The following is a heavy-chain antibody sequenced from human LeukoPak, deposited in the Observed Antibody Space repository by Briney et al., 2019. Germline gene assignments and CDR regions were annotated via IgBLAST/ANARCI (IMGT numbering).Heavy chain of an antibody. Sequence: GGSLRLSCAASGFTGSSYWRTWVRQAPGKGLEWVANTKQDGSEKYYVDSGKVRFTIARDNSKNSLYLQMNSLRAEDTAVYYCARGPGWQQLVRGSFDYWGQGTLVTVSS. CDR2: TKQDGSEK. V-gene: IGHV3-7*04. D-gene: IGHD6-13*01. J-gene: IGHJ4*02. CDR1: GFTGSSYW. CDR3: ARGPGWQQLVRGSFDY.